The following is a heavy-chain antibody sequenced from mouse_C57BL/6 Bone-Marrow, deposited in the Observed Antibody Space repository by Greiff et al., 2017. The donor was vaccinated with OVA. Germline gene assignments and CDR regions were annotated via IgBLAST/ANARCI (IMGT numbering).Heavy chain of an antibody. V-gene: IGHV1-74*01. D-gene: IGHD1-1*01. Sequence: VQLQQPGAELVKPGASVKVSCKASGYTFTSYWMHWVKQRPGQGLEWIGRIHPSDSDTNSNQKFKGKATLTVDKSASTAYLHLSSLTSEDSAVYYCAMGSSFYYFDYWGQGTTLTVSS. J-gene: IGHJ2*01. CDR3: AMGSSFYYFDY. CDR2: IHPSDSDT. CDR1: GYTFTSYW.